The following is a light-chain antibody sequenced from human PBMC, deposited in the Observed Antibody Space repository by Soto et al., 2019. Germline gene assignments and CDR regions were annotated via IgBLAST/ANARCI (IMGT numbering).Light chain of an antibody. CDR3: QQYNSYSPT. CDR1: QSIHTW. V-gene: IGKV1-5*01. Sequence: DIQMTQSPSTLSASVGDTVTITCRASQSIHTWLAWYQQKPGKAPNLLIHDASSLETGVPPRFSGSGSGTDFTLTISSLQPDDFATYYCQQYNSYSPTFGQGTKVEIK. CDR2: DAS. J-gene: IGKJ1*01.